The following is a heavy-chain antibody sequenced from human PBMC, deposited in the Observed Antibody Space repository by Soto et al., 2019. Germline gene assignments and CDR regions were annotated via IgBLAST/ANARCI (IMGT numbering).Heavy chain of an antibody. Sequence: GGSLRLSCTASRFTFSTYAMSWVRQAPGKGLEWVSVISGSGASTYYADSVKGRFTISRDNSKNTLYLQMNSLRAEDTAVYYCTTYYYAEDAFDIWGQGTMVTVSS. CDR3: TTYYYAEDAFDI. V-gene: IGHV3-23*01. D-gene: IGHD3-10*01. CDR2: ISGSGAST. J-gene: IGHJ3*02. CDR1: RFTFSTYA.